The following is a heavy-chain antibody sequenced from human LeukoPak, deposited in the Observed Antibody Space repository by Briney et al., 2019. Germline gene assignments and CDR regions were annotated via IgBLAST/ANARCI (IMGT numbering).Heavy chain of an antibody. Sequence: ASVKVSCKASGYTFTGYYMHWVRQAPGQGLEWMGWINPNSGGTNYAQKFQGRVTMTRDTSISTAYMELSRLRSDDTAVYYCARDTARITIFAGAIYMDVWGKGTTVTVSS. CDR1: GYTFTGYY. CDR3: ARDTARITIFAGAIYMDV. D-gene: IGHD3-3*01. V-gene: IGHV1-2*02. CDR2: INPNSGGT. J-gene: IGHJ6*03.